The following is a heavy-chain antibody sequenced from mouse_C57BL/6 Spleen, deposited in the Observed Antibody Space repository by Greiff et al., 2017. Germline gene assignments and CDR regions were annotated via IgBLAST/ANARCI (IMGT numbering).Heavy chain of an antibody. CDR3: ARGEKTYYDRDRAYFDY. CDR2: ISYDGSN. J-gene: IGHJ2*01. V-gene: IGHV3-6*01. Sequence: EVQLQESGPGLVKPSQSLSLTCSVTGYSITSGYYWNWIRQFPGNKLEWMGYISYDGSNNYNPSLKNRISITRDTSKNQFFLKLNSVTTEDTATYYCARGEKTYYDRDRAYFDYGGQGTTLTVSS. D-gene: IGHD2-4*01. CDR1: GYSITSGYY.